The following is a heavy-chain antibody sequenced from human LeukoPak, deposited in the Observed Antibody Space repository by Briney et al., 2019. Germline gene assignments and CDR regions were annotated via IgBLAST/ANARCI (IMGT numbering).Heavy chain of an antibody. CDR1: GFSFRSYW. CDR3: ARGGPYCSSTSCQIDY. D-gene: IGHD2-2*01. Sequence: PGGSLRLSCAASGFSFRSYWMTWVRRAPGKGLVWVSRINTDGSSTNYADSVKGRFTISRDNAKNTLYLQMNSLRAEDTAVYYCARGGPYCSSTSCQIDYWGQGTLVTVSS. J-gene: IGHJ4*02. V-gene: IGHV3-74*01. CDR2: INTDGSST.